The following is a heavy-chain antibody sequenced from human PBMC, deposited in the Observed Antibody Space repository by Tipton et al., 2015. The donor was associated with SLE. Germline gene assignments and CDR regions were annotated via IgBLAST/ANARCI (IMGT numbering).Heavy chain of an antibody. CDR3: ARPGANWDDAFGI. CDR1: GYSISSGYY. D-gene: IGHD7-27*01. Sequence: LRLSCAVSGYSISSGYYWGWLRQPPGKGLQWIGSIYHRGDTYYNPSLKGRGTMSLDTSKNQFSLKLSSVTAADTAVYYCARPGANWDDAFGIWGQGTMVTVSS. V-gene: IGHV4-38-2*01. J-gene: IGHJ3*02. CDR2: IYHRGDT.